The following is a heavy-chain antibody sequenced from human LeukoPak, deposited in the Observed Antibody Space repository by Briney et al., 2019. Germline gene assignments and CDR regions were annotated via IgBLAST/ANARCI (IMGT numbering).Heavy chain of an antibody. Sequence: SETLSLTCTVSGGSISSYYWSWIRQPPGKGLEWIGEINHSGSTNYNPSLKSRVTISVDTSKNQFSLKLSSVTAADTAVYYCARHPLRRVPAAMKYSWFDPWGQGTLVTVSS. CDR1: GGSISSYY. CDR3: ARHPLRRVPAAMKYSWFDP. CDR2: INHSGST. D-gene: IGHD2-2*01. V-gene: IGHV4-34*01. J-gene: IGHJ5*02.